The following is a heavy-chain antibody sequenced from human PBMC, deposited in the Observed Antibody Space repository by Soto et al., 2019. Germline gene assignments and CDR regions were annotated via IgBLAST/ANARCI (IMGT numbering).Heavy chain of an antibody. Sequence: GGSLRLSCAASGFTFSSYEMNWVRQAPGKGLEWVSYISSSGSTIYYADSVKGRFTISRDNSKNTLYLQMNSLRAEDTAVYYCAKDRDFHGSAYYFDYWGQGTLVTVSS. V-gene: IGHV3-48*03. J-gene: IGHJ4*02. CDR1: GFTFSSYE. CDR2: ISSSGSTI. D-gene: IGHD3-10*01. CDR3: AKDRDFHGSAYYFDY.